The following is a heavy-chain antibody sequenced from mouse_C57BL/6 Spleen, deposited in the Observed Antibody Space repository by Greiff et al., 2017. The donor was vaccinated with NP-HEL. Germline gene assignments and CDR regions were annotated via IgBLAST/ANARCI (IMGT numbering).Heavy chain of an antibody. Sequence: QVQLQQSGAELVRPGASVTLSCKASGYTFTDYEMHWVKQTPVHGVEWIGAIDPETGGTAYNQKFKGKAILTADKSSSTAYMELRSLTSEDSAVYYCTTYYYGSRAMDYWGQGTSVTVSS. CDR2: IDPETGGT. J-gene: IGHJ4*01. D-gene: IGHD1-1*01. V-gene: IGHV1-15*01. CDR3: TTYYYGSRAMDY. CDR1: GYTFTDYE.